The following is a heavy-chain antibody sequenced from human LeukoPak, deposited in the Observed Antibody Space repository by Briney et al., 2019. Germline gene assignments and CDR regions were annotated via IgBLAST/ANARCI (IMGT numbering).Heavy chain of an antibody. J-gene: IGHJ4*02. Sequence: GSLRLSCAASGFTVSSNYMSWVRQPPGKGLEWIGSIYYSGRTYYNPSLKSRVTISVDTSKKQFSLKLSSVTAADTAVYYCARHEDSNSWYVDYWGQGTLVTVSS. D-gene: IGHD6-13*01. CDR3: ARHEDSNSWYVDY. V-gene: IGHV4-39*01. CDR2: IYYSGRT. CDR1: GFTVSSNY.